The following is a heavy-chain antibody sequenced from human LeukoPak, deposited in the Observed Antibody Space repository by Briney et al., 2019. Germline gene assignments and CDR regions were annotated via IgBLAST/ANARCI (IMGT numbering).Heavy chain of an antibody. D-gene: IGHD1-20*01. J-gene: IGHJ6*02. V-gene: IGHV3-48*03. CDR3: ARDLGSYNWISNVYYYYGKDV. CDR1: GFTFSSYE. Sequence: GGSLRLSCAASGFTFSSYEMNWVRQAPGKGLEWVSYISSSGSTIYYADSVKGRFTISRDNAKNSLYLQMNSLRAEDTAVYYCARDLGSYNWISNVYYYYGKDVWGQGTTVTVSS. CDR2: ISSSGSTI.